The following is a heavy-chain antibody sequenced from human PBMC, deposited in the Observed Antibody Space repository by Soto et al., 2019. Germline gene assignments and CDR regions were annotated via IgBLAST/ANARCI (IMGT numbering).Heavy chain of an antibody. CDR1: GFTFRSYS. CDR2: INPSGDST. CDR3: AKRPKAGRPVDV. J-gene: IGHJ6*04. Sequence: EVQLSESGGGLVQPGGSLRLSCAASGFTFRSYSMSWVRQAPGKGLEWVSAINPSGDSTYYPDSVKGRLTISRDNSKNTVYLQINSLRAEDTAIYYCAKRPKAGRPVDVWGEGTTVTVSS. D-gene: IGHD6-6*01. V-gene: IGHV3-23*01.